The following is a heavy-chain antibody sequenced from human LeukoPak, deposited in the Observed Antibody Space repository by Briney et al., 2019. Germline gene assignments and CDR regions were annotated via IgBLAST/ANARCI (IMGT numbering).Heavy chain of an antibody. CDR3: ARRGSAAGTGFDY. CDR2: IYHSGST. Sequence: PSKTLSLTCAVSGYSISSGYYWGWIRQPPGKGLEWIGSIYHSGSTYYNPPLKSRVTISVDTSKNQFSLKLSSVTAANTAVYYCARRGSAAGTGFDYRGQGTLVTVSS. V-gene: IGHV4-38-2*01. D-gene: IGHD6-13*01. J-gene: IGHJ4*02. CDR1: GYSISSGYY.